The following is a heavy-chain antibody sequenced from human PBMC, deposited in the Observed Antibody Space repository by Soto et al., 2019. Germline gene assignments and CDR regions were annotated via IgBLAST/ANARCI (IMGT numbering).Heavy chain of an antibody. CDR1: GFTFRTYS. CDR3: AAQGVVRGVAAY. J-gene: IGHJ4*02. CDR2: ISFRSTSI. Sequence: EVQLVESGGGLVKPGGSLRLSCVASGFTFRTYSMNWVRQAPGKGLEWVSSISFRSTSIFYADSVKGRFTISRDNDKNSLYLQMNRLRAEDTALYYCAAQGVVRGVAAYWGQGSLVTVSS. D-gene: IGHD3-10*02. V-gene: IGHV3-21*02.